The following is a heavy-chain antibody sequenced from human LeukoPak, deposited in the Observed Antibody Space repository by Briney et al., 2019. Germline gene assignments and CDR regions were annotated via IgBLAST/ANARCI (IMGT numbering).Heavy chain of an antibody. J-gene: IGHJ4*02. CDR2: IYYSGST. CDR3: ARQKGYSSGWYFDY. V-gene: IGHV4-39*01. Sequence: PSETLSLTCTVSGGXISSSSYYWGWIRQPPGKGLEWIGSIYYSGSTYYNPSLKSRVTISVDTSKNQFSLKLSSVPAADTAVYYCARQKGYSSGWYFDYWGQGTLVTVSS. CDR1: GGXISSSSYY. D-gene: IGHD6-19*01.